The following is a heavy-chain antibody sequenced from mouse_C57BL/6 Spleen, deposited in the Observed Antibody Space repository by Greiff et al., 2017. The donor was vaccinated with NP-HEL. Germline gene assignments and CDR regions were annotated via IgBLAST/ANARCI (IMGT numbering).Heavy chain of an antibody. CDR1: GYAFSSSW. Sequence: QVQLKQSGPELVKPGASVKISCKASGYAFSSSWMNWVKQRPGKGLEWIGRIYPGDGDTNYNGKFKGKATLTADKSSSTAYMQLSSLTSEDSAVYFCAREGFYSNYSYAMDYWGQGTSVTVSS. CDR3: AREGFYSNYSYAMDY. D-gene: IGHD2-5*01. J-gene: IGHJ4*01. V-gene: IGHV1-82*01. CDR2: IYPGDGDT.